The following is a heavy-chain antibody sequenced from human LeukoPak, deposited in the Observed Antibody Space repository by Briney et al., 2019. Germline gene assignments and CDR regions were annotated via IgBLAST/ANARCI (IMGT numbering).Heavy chain of an antibody. D-gene: IGHD3-22*01. CDR3: ARDRDYYYDSSGYSFDY. Sequence: SVKVSCKASGGTFSSYAISWVRQAPGQGLEWMGGIIPIFGTANYAQKFQGRVAITTDESTSTAYMELSSLRSDDTAVYYCARDRDYYYDSSGYSFDYWGQGTLVTVSS. CDR1: GGTFSSYA. J-gene: IGHJ4*02. CDR2: IIPIFGTA. V-gene: IGHV1-69*05.